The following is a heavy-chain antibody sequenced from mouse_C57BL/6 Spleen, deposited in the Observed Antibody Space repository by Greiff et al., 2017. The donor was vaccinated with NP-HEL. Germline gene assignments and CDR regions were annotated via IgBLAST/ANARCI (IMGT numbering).Heavy chain of an antibody. V-gene: IGHV1-69*01. CDR2: IDPSDSYT. CDR1: GYTFTSYW. Sequence: QVQLQQPGAELVMPGASVKLSCKASGYTFTSYWMHWVKQRPGQGLEWIGEIDPSDSYTNYNQQFKGKSTLTVDKSSSTAYMQLSSLTSEDAAVYYCARTWGGYFDVWGTGTTVTVSS. CDR3: ARTWGGYFDV. J-gene: IGHJ1*03.